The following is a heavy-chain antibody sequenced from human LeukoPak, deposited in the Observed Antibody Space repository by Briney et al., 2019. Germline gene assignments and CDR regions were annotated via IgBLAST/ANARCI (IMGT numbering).Heavy chain of an antibody. CDR3: AKKMGGIRYFDY. J-gene: IGHJ4*02. D-gene: IGHD3-16*01. CDR2: ISGSGGST. V-gene: IGHV3-23*01. CDR1: GFTFSSYA. Sequence: RGSLSLSCAASGFTFSSYATSWVRQAPGKGLEWVSAISGSGGSTYYADSVKGRFTISRDNSKNTLYLQMNSLRAEDTAVYYCAKKMGGIRYFDYWGQGTLVTVSS.